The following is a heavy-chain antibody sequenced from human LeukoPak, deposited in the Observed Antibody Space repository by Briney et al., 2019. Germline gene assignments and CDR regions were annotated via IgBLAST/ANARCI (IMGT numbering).Heavy chain of an antibody. V-gene: IGHV4-59*01. D-gene: IGHD6-6*01. Sequence: PSETLSLTCTVSGGSISSYYWSWIRQPPEKGLEWIGYIYYSGSTNYNPSLKSRVTMSVDTSKNQFSVKLSSVPAADTAVYYCARVGSSSWSHYYYYGMDVWGQGTTVTVSS. J-gene: IGHJ6*02. CDR3: ARVGSSSWSHYYYYGMDV. CDR1: GGSISSYY. CDR2: IYYSGST.